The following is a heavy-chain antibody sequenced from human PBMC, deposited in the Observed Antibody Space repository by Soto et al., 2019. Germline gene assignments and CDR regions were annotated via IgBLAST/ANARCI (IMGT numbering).Heavy chain of an antibody. CDR3: ARFRGSYGLDV. Sequence: QVQLVQSGAEVKKPGSSVKVSCKASGGTFSSYTISWVRQAPGQGLEWMGRIIPILNIANYAQKFQGRVTITADKTTSTAYMELSSLRSEDTAVYYCARFRGSYGLDVWCQGTTVTVSS. J-gene: IGHJ6*02. V-gene: IGHV1-69*02. CDR2: IIPILNIA. CDR1: GGTFSSYT. D-gene: IGHD3-10*01.